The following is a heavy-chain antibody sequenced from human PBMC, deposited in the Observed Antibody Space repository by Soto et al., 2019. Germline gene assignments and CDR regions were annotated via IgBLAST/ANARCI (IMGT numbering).Heavy chain of an antibody. Sequence: QVPLVQTGAEVKEPGASVKVSCKASGYTFTNYGISWVRQAPGQGLEWMGWISCNNGDANYVQSLRGRVTMTTDTSTSSVYMEQRSLRADDTAVYYCARDGDGSGRHYEYWGQGTLVTVSS. J-gene: IGHJ4*02. CDR3: ARDGDGSGRHYEY. V-gene: IGHV1-18*01. CDR1: GYTFTNYG. CDR2: ISCNNGDA. D-gene: IGHD3-10*01.